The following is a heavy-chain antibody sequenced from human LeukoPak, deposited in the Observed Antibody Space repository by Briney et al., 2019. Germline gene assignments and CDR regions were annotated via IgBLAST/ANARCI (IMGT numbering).Heavy chain of an antibody. CDR1: GYTFTSYQ. CDR3: ARGHVLVPAATDY. J-gene: IGHJ4*02. CDR2: MNPDNGNT. V-gene: IGHV1-8*01. Sequence: ASVTVSCKASGYTFTSYQINWVRQATGQGLEWMGWMNPDNGNTGFAQNSQGRVTMTRNISISTAYMALSSLRSGDTAVYYCARGHVLVPAATDYWGQGTLVTVSS. D-gene: IGHD2-2*01.